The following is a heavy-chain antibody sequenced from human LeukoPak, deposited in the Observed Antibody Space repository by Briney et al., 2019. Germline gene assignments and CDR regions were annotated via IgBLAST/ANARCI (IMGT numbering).Heavy chain of an antibody. D-gene: IGHD1-26*01. Sequence: PGGSLRLSCAASGFSVSSNNVYWVRQAPGKGLEWLSFMTTSGNTIFYAESVKDRFTISRDNAKKSLYLQMNSLRDEDTAVYYCARVGGATAVTMYFEYWGQGTLVTVTS. J-gene: IGHJ4*02. CDR1: GFSVSSNN. V-gene: IGHV3-48*02. CDR2: MTTSGNTI. CDR3: ARVGGATAVTMYFEY.